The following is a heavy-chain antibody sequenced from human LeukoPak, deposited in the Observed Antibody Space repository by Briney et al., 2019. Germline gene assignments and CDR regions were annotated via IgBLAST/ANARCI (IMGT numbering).Heavy chain of an antibody. D-gene: IGHD3-3*01. CDR1: GFTLSSYW. V-gene: IGHV3-74*01. Sequence: GGSLRLSCAASGFTLSSYWMHWVRQGPGKGLVWVSRISNDDSTKTYADSVKGRFTISRDNAKNTLYLQMNSLRAEDTAVYYCARELITMFGVAPDYWGQGTLVTVSS. CDR2: ISNDDSTK. J-gene: IGHJ4*02. CDR3: ARELITMFGVAPDY.